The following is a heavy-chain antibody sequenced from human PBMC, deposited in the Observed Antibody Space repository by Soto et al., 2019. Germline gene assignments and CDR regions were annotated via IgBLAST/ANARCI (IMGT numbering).Heavy chain of an antibody. CDR1: GLSFRSST. D-gene: IGHD6-13*01. Sequence: GGSLRLSCAASGLSFRSSTMSWVRQAPRKGLEWISTPSSNSAYIYYADALRGRFTISRGNAKNSLNIQMNSLRAEVTAVYYCTRDASRDSSARGWFDPWGPGTMVTVSS. J-gene: IGHJ5*02. V-gene: IGHV3-21*01. CDR2: PSSNSAYI. CDR3: TRDASRDSSARGWFDP.